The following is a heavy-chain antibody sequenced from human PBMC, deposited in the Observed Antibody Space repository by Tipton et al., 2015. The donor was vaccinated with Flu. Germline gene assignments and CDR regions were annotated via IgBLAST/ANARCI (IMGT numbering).Heavy chain of an antibody. D-gene: IGHD3-16*01. J-gene: IGHJ4*02. V-gene: IGHV3-23*04. CDR2: ISSGGDTV. CDR3: AKSPGYGDVFDS. CDR1: GFAFYSYA. Sequence: QLVQSGGGLIQPGGSLRLSCAASGFAFYSYAMSWVRQAPGKGLEWVSLISSGGDTVYYADAVKGRFTISRDSSKNTLYLQMNSLRAEDTALYFCAKSPGYGDVFDSWGQGTLVTVSS.